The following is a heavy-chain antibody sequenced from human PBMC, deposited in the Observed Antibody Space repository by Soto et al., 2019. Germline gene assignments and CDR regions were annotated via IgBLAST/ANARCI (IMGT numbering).Heavy chain of an antibody. D-gene: IGHD3-10*01. CDR3: ARVLYYGSGSYSPYGMDV. Sequence: QVQLVQSGAEVKKPGSSVKFSCKTSGVSFNNNGIGWVRQAPGHGLEWMGGVSPPFRTSNYARKFQGRISITADASTGTVNMELSSLTSDDTAQYYCARVLYYGSGSYSPYGMDVWGQGTTVTVSS. CDR2: VSPPFRTS. J-gene: IGHJ6*02. CDR1: GVSFNNNG. V-gene: IGHV1-69*01.